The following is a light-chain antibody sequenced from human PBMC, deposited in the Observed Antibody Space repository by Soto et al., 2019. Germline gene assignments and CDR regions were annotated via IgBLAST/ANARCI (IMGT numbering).Light chain of an antibody. J-gene: IGLJ1*01. V-gene: IGLV2-14*01. CDR2: EVS. Sequence: QSALTQPASVSGSPGQSITISCTLTSSDVRGSNRVSWYQHHPGKAPKLMIYEVSNRPSGVSNRFSGSKSGNTASLTISGLQAEDEADYYCTSFTRSSTFVFGTGTKLTVL. CDR3: TSFTRSSTFV. CDR1: SSDVRGSNR.